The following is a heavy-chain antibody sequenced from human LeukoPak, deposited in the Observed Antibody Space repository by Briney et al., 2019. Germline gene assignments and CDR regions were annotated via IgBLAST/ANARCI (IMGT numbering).Heavy chain of an antibody. CDR2: IIPIFGTA. J-gene: IGHJ6*02. CDR1: GGTFSSYA. V-gene: IGHV1-69*05. D-gene: IGHD3-22*01. CDR3: ARDAGRESGYYYYGMDV. Sequence: ASVKVSCKASGGTFSSYAISWVRQAPGQGLEWMGGIIPIFGTANYAQKFQGRVTITTDESTSTAYMELSSLRSEDTAVYYCARDAGRESGYYYYGMDVWGQGTTVTVSS.